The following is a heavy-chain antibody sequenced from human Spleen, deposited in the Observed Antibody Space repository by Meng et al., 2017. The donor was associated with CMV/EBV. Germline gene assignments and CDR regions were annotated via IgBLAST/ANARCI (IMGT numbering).Heavy chain of an antibody. CDR2: IYYSGST. Sequence: SETLSLTCTVSGGSISSYYWSWIRQPPGKGLEWIGYIYYSGSTNYNPSLKSRVTISVDTSKNQFSLKLSSVTAADTAVYYCARVSVATYYFDYWGQGTLVTVSS. CDR3: ARVSVATYYFDY. J-gene: IGHJ4*02. CDR1: GGSISSYY. V-gene: IGHV4-59*08. D-gene: IGHD1-26*01.